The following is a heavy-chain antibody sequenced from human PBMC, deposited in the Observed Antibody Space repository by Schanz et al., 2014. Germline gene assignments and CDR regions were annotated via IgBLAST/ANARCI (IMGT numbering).Heavy chain of an antibody. J-gene: IGHJ4*02. CDR3: ARLDSSSWYPRY. D-gene: IGHD6-13*01. CDR2: ISYDGNTK. Sequence: QVQLVESGGALVQPGGSLRLSCTGSRFTISRNPIHWVRQAPGKGLEWVALISYDGNTKYYADSVKGRFTISRDNSKNTLYLQVNSLRAEDTAVYYCARLDSSSWYPRYWGQGTLVTVSS. V-gene: IGHV3-30-3*01. CDR1: RFTISRNP.